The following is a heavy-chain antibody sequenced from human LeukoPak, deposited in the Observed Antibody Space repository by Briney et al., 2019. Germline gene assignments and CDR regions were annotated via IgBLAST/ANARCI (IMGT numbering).Heavy chain of an antibody. Sequence: PADTLSLTCTVSGGSISSYYWSWLGQPPGEGVEGCGYIYYSGSTNYNPSLKRRVTISVDTSKNEFSLTLSCVTAAETAEYYCASGSYSSGLFDYWGQGTLVTVSS. D-gene: IGHD6-19*01. CDR3: ASGSYSSGLFDY. CDR2: IYYSGST. CDR1: GGSISSYY. J-gene: IGHJ4*02. V-gene: IGHV4-59*07.